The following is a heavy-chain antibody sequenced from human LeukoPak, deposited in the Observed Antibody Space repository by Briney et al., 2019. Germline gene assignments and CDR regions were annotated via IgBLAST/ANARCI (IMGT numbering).Heavy chain of an antibody. Sequence: ASGKLCLSSSAYAFTNYNMHRVRDPHGPGLGWVGVINPTGTGTSYAQKFQGRVTMTRDTSTSTVYMEVSSLTSEDTAVYYCERDPSNSGSLDYWGQGTLVTVSS. CDR2: INPTGTGT. CDR3: ERDPSNSGSLDY. V-gene: IGHV1-46*01. CDR1: AYAFTNYN. D-gene: IGHD6-19*01. J-gene: IGHJ4*02.